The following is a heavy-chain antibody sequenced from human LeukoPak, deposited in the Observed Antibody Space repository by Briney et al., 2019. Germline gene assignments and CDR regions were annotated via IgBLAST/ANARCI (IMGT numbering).Heavy chain of an antibody. Sequence: PVGSLRLSCAASGFTFSSYEMNWVRQAPGKGLEWVSYISSSGSTIYYADSVKGRFTISRDNAKNSLYLQMNSLRAEDTAVYYCARDFRRLRLTGLDPWGQGTLVTVSS. CDR2: ISSSGSTI. CDR3: ARDFRRLRLTGLDP. V-gene: IGHV3-48*03. D-gene: IGHD2-21*01. CDR1: GFTFSSYE. J-gene: IGHJ5*02.